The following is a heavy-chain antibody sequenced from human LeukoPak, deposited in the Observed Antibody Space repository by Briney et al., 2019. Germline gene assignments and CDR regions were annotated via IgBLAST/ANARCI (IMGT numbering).Heavy chain of an antibody. Sequence: PSETLSLTCKVSGGSIGSSGFCWGWIRQPPGKGLEWIGSIYYPESTHYNPSLESRVTISVDTSKYQVSLTLSSVTATDTAVYYCVRHVSSGWDYYNGLDVWGQGTTVTVSS. J-gene: IGHJ6*02. CDR2: IYYPEST. D-gene: IGHD6-19*01. CDR3: VRHVSSGWDYYNGLDV. V-gene: IGHV4-39*01. CDR1: GGSIGSSGFC.